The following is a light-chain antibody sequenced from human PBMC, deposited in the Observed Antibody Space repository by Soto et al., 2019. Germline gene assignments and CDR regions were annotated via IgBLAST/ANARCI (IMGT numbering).Light chain of an antibody. V-gene: IGLV4-69*01. Sequence: QLVLTQSPSASASLGASVTLTCTLSSGHRNYAIAWHQQQPEKGPRYLMKVNIDGSHNKGDGIPDRFSGSSSGAERYLTISSLQSEDEADYYCQIWGTGIRVFGGGTKLTVL. CDR3: QIWGTGIRV. J-gene: IGLJ2*01. CDR2: VNIDGSH. CDR1: SGHRNYA.